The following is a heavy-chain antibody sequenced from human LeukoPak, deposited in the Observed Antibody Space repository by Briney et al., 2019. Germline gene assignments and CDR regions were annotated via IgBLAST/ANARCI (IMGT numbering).Heavy chain of an antibody. CDR1: GYTFTSYG. D-gene: IGHD5-12*01. CDR3: AILLYSGWKPRTPRPYFFDY. Sequence: ASGKVSCKASGYTFTSYGICWVRQAPGQGLEWMGWISAYNGNTNYAQKLQGSVTMTTDTSTTTAYMELKCIRSDETALSFCAILLYSGWKPRTPRPYFFDYWGQGNLVTVSS. V-gene: IGHV1-18*01. CDR2: ISAYNGNT. J-gene: IGHJ4*02.